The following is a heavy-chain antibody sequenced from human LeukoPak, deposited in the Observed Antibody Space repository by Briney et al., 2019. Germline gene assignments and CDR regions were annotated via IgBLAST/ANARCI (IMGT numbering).Heavy chain of an antibody. Sequence: GESLKISCKGSGYSFTGYWIGWVRPMPGKGLEWMAIIYPGDSDTRYSPSFQGQVTISADKSITTAYLQWSSLKASDTAMYYCARPADNSGYWGQGTLVTVSS. J-gene: IGHJ4*02. CDR1: GYSFTGYW. CDR2: IYPGDSDT. CDR3: ARPADNSGY. D-gene: IGHD4-23*01. V-gene: IGHV5-51*01.